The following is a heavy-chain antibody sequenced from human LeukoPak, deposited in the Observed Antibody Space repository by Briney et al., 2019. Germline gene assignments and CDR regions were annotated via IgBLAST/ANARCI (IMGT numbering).Heavy chain of an antibody. Sequence: GGSLRLSCAASGFTFSSYSMNWVRQAPGKGLEWVPSISSSSSYIYYADSVKGRFTISRDNAKNSLYLQMNSLRAEDTAVYYCARGQTGYCSGGSCFATDYWGQGTLVTVSS. J-gene: IGHJ4*02. CDR1: GFTFSSYS. CDR3: ARGQTGYCSGGSCFATDY. CDR2: ISSSSSYI. V-gene: IGHV3-21*01. D-gene: IGHD2-15*01.